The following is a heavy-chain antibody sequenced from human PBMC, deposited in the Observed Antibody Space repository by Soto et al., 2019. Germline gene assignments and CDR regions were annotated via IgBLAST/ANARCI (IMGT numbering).Heavy chain of an antibody. V-gene: IGHV5-10-1*01. CDR2: IDPSDSYT. Sequence: PGESLKISCKGSGYSFTSYWISWVRQMPGKGLEWMGRIDPSDSYTNYSPSFQGHVTISADKSISTAYLQWSSLKASDTAMYYCASPFGGSGYSYDYWGQGTLVTVSS. CDR1: GYSFTSYW. CDR3: ASPFGGSGYSYDY. D-gene: IGHD5-18*01. J-gene: IGHJ4*02.